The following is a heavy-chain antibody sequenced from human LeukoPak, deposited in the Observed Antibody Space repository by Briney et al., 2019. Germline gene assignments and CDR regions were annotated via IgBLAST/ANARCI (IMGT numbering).Heavy chain of an antibody. CDR2: IYYSGST. V-gene: IGHV4-39*01. D-gene: IGHD3-10*01. J-gene: IGHJ6*03. CDR1: GGSISSSSYY. CDR3: ARHRRAYYYGSGSHMDV. Sequence: SETLSLTCTVSGGSISSSSYYWGWIRQPPGKGLEWIGSIYYSGSTYYNPSLKSRVTISVDTSKDQFSLKLSSVTAADTAVYYCARHRRAYYYGSGSHMDVWGKGTTVTVSS.